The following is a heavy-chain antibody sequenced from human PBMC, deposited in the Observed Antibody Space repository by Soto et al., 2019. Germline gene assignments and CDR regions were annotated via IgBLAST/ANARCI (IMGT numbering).Heavy chain of an antibody. CDR2: INAGNGNT. CDR3: ARWEPLDTAIMDY. Sequence: GASVKVSCKASGYTFTSYAMHWVRQAPGQRLEWMGWINAGNGNTKYSQKFQGRATITRDTSASTAYMELSSLRSEDTAVYYCARWEPLDTAIMDYGGQGTLVTSPQ. V-gene: IGHV1-3*01. J-gene: IGHJ4*02. CDR1: GYTFTSYA. D-gene: IGHD5-18*01.